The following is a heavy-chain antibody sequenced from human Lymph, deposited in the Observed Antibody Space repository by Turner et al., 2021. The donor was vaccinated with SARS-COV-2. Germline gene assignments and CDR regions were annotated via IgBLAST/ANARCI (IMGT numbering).Heavy chain of an antibody. CDR1: EFPFDNYS. CDR2: ISSGSAHV. D-gene: IGHD6-13*01. J-gene: IGHJ4*02. V-gene: IGHV3-21*01. CDR3: ARGRGSWYAGDY. Sequence: EVQLVESGGGLVKPGGSLRLPCAASEFPFDNYSMNWVRQAPGKGLGWVSSISSGSAHVFYAESVKGRVTISRDNAKKSLYLQMNSLKVEDTAVYYCARGRGSWYAGDYWGQGALVTVSS.